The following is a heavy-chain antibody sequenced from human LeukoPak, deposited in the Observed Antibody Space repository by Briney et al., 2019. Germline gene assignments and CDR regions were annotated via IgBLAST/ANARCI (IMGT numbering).Heavy chain of an antibody. D-gene: IGHD3-10*01. V-gene: IGHV4-34*01. CDR3: ASTLITMVRGVITQQFDY. CDR2: INHSGST. J-gene: IGHJ4*02. CDR1: GGSFSGYY. Sequence: PSETLSLTCAVYGGSFSGYYWSWIRQPPGKGLEWIGEINHSGSTNYNPSLKSRVTISVDTSKNQFSLKLSSVTAADTAVYYCASTLITMVRGVITQQFDYWGQGTLVTVSS.